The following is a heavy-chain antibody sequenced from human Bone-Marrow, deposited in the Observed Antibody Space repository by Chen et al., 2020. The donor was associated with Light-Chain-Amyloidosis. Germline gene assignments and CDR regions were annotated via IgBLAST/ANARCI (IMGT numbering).Heavy chain of an antibody. J-gene: IGHJ4*02. D-gene: IGHD5-12*01. CDR3: ARDRNGYNYGVDY. V-gene: IGHV3-74*01. Sequence: EVQLVESGGGLVQPGGSLRLSCEASGLTFSRYWMNWVRQAPGKGLGWVSRINDDGGSTTSADSVRGRFTISRDNAKNTLYLEMNSLRPEDTAVYYCARDRNGYNYGVDYWGQGTLVTVSS. CDR2: INDDGGST. CDR1: GLTFSRYW.